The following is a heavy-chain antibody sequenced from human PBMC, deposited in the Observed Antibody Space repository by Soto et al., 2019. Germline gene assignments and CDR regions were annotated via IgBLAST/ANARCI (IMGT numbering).Heavy chain of an antibody. CDR1: GFTFSSYS. D-gene: IGHD4-17*01. J-gene: IGHJ2*01. V-gene: IGHV3-48*02. CDR2: LSSSSSTI. Sequence: EVQLVESGGGLVQPGGSLRLSCAASGFTFSSYSMNWVRQAPGKGLEWVSYLSSSSSTIYYADSVKGRFTISRDNAKNSLYLQINSLRDEDTAVYYCARDTTVTRGYFDLWGRGTLVTVSS. CDR3: ARDTTVTRGYFDL.